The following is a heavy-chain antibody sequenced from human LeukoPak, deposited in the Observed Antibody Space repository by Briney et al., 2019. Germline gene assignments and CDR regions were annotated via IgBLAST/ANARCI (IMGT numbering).Heavy chain of an antibody. V-gene: IGHV4-39*01. CDR1: GGSISSSSYY. J-gene: IGHJ4*02. D-gene: IGHD3-22*01. CDR2: IYYSGST. CDR3: ARRPLRYDSSGYYRSGFDY. Sequence: SETLSLTCTVSGGSISSSSYYWGWIRQPPGKGLEWIGSIYYSGSTYYNPSLKSRVTISVDTSKNQFSLKLSSVTAADTAVYYCARRPLRYDSSGYYRSGFDYWGQGTLVTVSA.